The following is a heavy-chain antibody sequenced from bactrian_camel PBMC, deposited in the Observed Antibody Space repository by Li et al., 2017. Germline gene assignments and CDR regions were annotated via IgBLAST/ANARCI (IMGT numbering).Heavy chain of an antibody. CDR3: AAMGRRCRFGPSTLIETMSQTTFGY. J-gene: IGHJ6*01. CDR2: SNTDGRI. V-gene: IGHV3S37*01. Sequence: HVQLVESGGGLVQSGGSLTLTCVASGFAISKHGMSWVRRPPGKDLEYVATSNTDGRIHYRESVEGRFTISRDNAKNTLYLQMNSLKPEDSGVYYCAAMGRRCRFGPSTLIETMSQTTFGYWGQGTQVTV. D-gene: IGHD1*01. CDR1: GFAISKHG.